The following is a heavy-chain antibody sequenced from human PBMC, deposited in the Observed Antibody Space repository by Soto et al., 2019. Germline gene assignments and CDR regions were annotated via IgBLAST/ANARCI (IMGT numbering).Heavy chain of an antibody. J-gene: IGHJ4*02. CDR3: ARDELVFDS. Sequence: EVQLVESGGGLVKPGGSLRLSCVASGFTFSSYSMNWFRQAPGKGLEWVASISSSSDYIYYADSVKGRFTISRDNAKNSLYLHMNSLRAEDTAVFYCARDELVFDSWGQGTLVTVSS. D-gene: IGHD1-26*01. V-gene: IGHV3-21*01. CDR2: ISSSSDYI. CDR1: GFTFSSYS.